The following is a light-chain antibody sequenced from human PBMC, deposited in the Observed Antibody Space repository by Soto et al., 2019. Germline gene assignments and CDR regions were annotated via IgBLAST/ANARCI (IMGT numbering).Light chain of an antibody. Sequence: DIQMTQSPSSLSASVGDRVTITCRASQSISSYLNWYQQKPGKAPKLLSYSAYSLQSGVPSRFSGSGSGTDFTLTISRLQPEDFQQRRLTFGGGTKVEIK. CDR3: T. CDR2: SAY. CDR1: QSISSY. J-gene: IGKJ4*01. V-gene: IGKV1-39*01.